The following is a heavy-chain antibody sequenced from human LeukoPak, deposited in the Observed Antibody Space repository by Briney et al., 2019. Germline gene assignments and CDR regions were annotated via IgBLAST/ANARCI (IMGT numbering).Heavy chain of an antibody. CDR3: ARRYCGSPSCVNWLDP. CDR2: INGDGSST. Sequence: GGSLRLSCAASXFXXSXYWXYXVXXAXXXXXVXVSRINGDGSSTSYADXVKGRFTISRDNTKNTLFLQMNSLRAEDTAVYYCARRYCGSPSCVNWLDPWGQGALVTVSS. V-gene: IGHV3-74*01. D-gene: IGHD2-2*01. CDR1: XFXXSXYW. J-gene: IGHJ5*02.